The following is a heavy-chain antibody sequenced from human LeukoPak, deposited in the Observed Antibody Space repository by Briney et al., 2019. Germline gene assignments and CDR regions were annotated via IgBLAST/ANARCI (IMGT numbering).Heavy chain of an antibody. D-gene: IGHD2/OR15-2a*01. J-gene: IGHJ4*02. CDR1: GGSISNRSHF. V-gene: IGHV4-39*07. CDR3: ARDSAPNLLAYFDY. CDR2: IYYSGYT. Sequence: SETLSLTCTVSGGSISNRSHFWGWIRQTPGKGLEWFGSIYYSGYTYYNPSLKSRVTISVDTSKNQFSLRLNSVTAADTAVYHCARDSAPNLLAYFDYWGQGILVTVSS.